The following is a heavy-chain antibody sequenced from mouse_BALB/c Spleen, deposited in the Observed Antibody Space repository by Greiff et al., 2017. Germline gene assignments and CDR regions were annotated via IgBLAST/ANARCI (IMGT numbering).Heavy chain of an antibody. J-gene: IGHJ4*01. Sequence: LVKTGASVKISCKASGYSFTGYYMHWVKQSHGKSLEWIGYISCYNGATSYNQKFKGKATFTVDTSSSTAYMQFNSLTSEDSAVYYCARYYYGSNYYAMDYWGQGTSVTVSS. CDR1: GYSFTGYY. CDR3: ARYYYGSNYYAMDY. CDR2: ISCYNGAT. V-gene: IGHV1S34*01. D-gene: IGHD1-1*01.